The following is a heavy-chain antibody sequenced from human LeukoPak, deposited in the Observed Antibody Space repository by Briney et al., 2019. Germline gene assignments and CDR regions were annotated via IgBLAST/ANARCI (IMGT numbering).Heavy chain of an antibody. J-gene: IGHJ6*03. Sequence: SETLSLTCTVSGGSISSSSYYWGWIRQPPGKGLEWIGSIYYSGSTYYNPSLKSRVTISVDTSKNQFSLKLSSVTAADTAVYYCARSGGGFWGYYYYMDVWGKGTTVTVSS. CDR3: ARSGGGFWGYYYYMDV. CDR1: GGSISSSSYY. CDR2: IYYSGST. D-gene: IGHD3-10*01. V-gene: IGHV4-39*07.